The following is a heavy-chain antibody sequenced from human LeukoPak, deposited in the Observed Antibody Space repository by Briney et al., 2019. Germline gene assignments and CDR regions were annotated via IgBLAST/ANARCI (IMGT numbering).Heavy chain of an antibody. Sequence: GGSLRLSCAASGFTFSSYWMHWVHQAPGKGLVWVSRINSDGSSTSYADSVKGRFTISRDNAKNSLYLQMNSLRAEDTAVYYCAELGITMIGGVWGKGTTVTISS. CDR1: GFTFSSYW. CDR3: AELGITMIGGV. V-gene: IGHV3-74*01. J-gene: IGHJ6*04. CDR2: INSDGSST. D-gene: IGHD3-10*02.